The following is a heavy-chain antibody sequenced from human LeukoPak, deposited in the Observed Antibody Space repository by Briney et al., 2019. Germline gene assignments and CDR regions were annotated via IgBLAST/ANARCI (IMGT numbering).Heavy chain of an antibody. CDR1: GFTFTYYW. V-gene: IGHV3-7*01. CDR2: IKEDGSEK. Sequence: GGSLRLSCATSGFTFTYYWMNWIRQAPGKGLEWVANIKEDGSEKYYVESVKGRFIISRDNTENSLYLQMSSLRAEDTAVYYCAKGVSKNPWGQGTLVTVSS. J-gene: IGHJ5*02. CDR3: AKGVSKNP.